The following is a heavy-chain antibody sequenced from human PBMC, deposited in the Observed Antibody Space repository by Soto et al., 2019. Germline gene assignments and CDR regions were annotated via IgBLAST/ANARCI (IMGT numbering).Heavy chain of an antibody. CDR1: GFTFRTYA. V-gene: IGHV3-30-3*01. CDR3: ASLHTYYDFWSGYSSRSPFDY. J-gene: IGHJ4*02. CDR2: IVDDGSNK. Sequence: GGSLRLSCAAYGFTFRTYAMNWVRQAPGKGLEWVAVIVDDGSNKYYADSVKGRFTISRDNSRNTLYLQMNSLRAEDTAVYYCASLHTYYDFWSGYSSRSPFDYWGQGTLVTVSS. D-gene: IGHD3-3*01.